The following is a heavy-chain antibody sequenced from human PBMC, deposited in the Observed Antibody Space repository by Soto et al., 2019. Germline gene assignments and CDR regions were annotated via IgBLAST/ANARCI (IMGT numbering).Heavy chain of an antibody. CDR1: GGTFSSYA. V-gene: IGHV1-69*06. CDR2: IIPIFGTA. CDR3: AGSIAAPNYYYGMDV. D-gene: IGHD6-6*01. Sequence: GASVKVSCKASGGTFSSYAISWVRQAPGQGLEWMGGIIPIFGTANYAQKFQGRVTITADKSTSTAYMELSSLRSEDTAVYYCAGSIAAPNYYYGMDVWGQGTTVTVFS. J-gene: IGHJ6*02.